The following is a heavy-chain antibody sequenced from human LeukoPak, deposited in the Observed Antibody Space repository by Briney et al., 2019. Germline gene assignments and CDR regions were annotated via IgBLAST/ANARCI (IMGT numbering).Heavy chain of an antibody. J-gene: IGHJ4*02. CDR3: ARELDRAMGRSSNYFDN. Sequence: PSETLSLTWTVSGGSISSSSYYWGWIRQPPGTGLEWIGSMHYSGSTYHNPSLTSRLTISLDTSKNHFSLRLSSVTAADTAVYYCARELDRAMGRSSNYFDNWGQGTLVTVSS. V-gene: IGHV4-39*07. D-gene: IGHD1-26*01. CDR2: MHYSGST. CDR1: GGSISSSSYY.